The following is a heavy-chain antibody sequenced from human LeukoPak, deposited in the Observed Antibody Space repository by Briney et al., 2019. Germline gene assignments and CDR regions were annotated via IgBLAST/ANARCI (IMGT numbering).Heavy chain of an antibody. CDR3: AKDQGGDYVGLDY. CDR1: GFSGTFYG. D-gene: IGHD4-17*01. CDR2: ITDDGIKK. V-gene: IGHV3-30*18. Sequence: AGGSLRLSCADSGFSGTFYGMHWVRQAPGKGLEWLAAITDDGIKKYYGDSVKGRFTISRDNSKNTLYLDMNSLRREDTAVYYCAKDQGGDYVGLDYWGQGTLVTVSS. J-gene: IGHJ4*02.